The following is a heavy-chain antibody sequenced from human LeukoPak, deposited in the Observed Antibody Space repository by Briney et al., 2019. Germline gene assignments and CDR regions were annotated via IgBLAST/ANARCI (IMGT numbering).Heavy chain of an antibody. V-gene: IGHV3-30-3*01. CDR3: ARVFPTYSSRWYYFDY. D-gene: IGHD6-19*01. Sequence: GGSLRLSCAASGFTFSSYAMHWVRQAPGKGLEWVAVISYDGSNKYYADSVKGRFTISRDNSKNTLYLQMNSLRAEETDVYSCARVFPTYSSRWYYFDYWGQGTLVTVSS. J-gene: IGHJ4*02. CDR1: GFTFSSYA. CDR2: ISYDGSNK.